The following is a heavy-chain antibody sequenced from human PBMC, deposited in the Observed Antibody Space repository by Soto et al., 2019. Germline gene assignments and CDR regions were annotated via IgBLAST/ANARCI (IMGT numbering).Heavy chain of an antibody. Sequence: QITLRESGPALVKPTQTLTLTCTFSGFSLTTVGVGVAWIRQPPGKALEWLALIYWDDDKIYSPSHKSRLTVTKDTSKNHVVFTMSNLDPTDTATYYCAHRHVSHAYFDFWGHGTLVPVSS. CDR3: AHRHVSHAYFDF. CDR1: GFSLTTVGVG. V-gene: IGHV2-5*02. CDR2: IYWDDDK. J-gene: IGHJ4*01.